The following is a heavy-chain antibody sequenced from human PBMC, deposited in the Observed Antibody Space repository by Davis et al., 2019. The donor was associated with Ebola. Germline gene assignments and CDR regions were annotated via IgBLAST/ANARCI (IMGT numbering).Heavy chain of an antibody. J-gene: IGHJ5*02. V-gene: IGHV1-46*01. CDR2: INPSGGST. CDR3: ARSVAGPPGWFDP. D-gene: IGHD6-19*01. Sequence: AASVTVSCKASGYTFTSYYMHWVRQAPGQGLEWMGIINPSGGSTSYAQKFQGRVTMTRDTSTSTVYMELRSLRSDDTAVYYCARSVAGPPGWFDPWGQGTLVTVSS. CDR1: GYTFTSYY.